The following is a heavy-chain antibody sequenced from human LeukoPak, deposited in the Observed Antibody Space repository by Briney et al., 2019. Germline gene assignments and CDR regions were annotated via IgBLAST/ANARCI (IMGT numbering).Heavy chain of an antibody. CDR3: ARDLGYCSSISCYAWFDP. V-gene: IGHV4-59*01. Sequence: SETLSLTCTVSGGSISSSYWSWIRQPPGKGLERIGYIYYSGSTNYNPSLKSRVTISVDTSKNQFSLKLSSVTAADTAVYYCARDLGYCSSISCYAWFDPWGQGTLVTVSS. CDR1: GGSISSSY. CDR2: IYYSGST. J-gene: IGHJ5*02. D-gene: IGHD2-2*01.